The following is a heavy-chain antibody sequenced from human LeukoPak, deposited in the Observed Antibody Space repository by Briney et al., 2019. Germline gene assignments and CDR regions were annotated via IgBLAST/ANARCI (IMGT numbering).Heavy chain of an antibody. CDR2: ISGSGGST. V-gene: IGHV3-23*01. CDR3: AKGPSYGSGSYYNPNWFDP. Sequence: PGGSLRLSCAASGFTFSSYAMSWVRQAPGKGLQWVSTISGSGGSTYYADSVKGRFTISRDNSKNTLYLQMNSLRAEDTAVYYCAKGPSYGSGSYYNPNWFDPWGQGTLVTVPS. CDR1: GFTFSSYA. D-gene: IGHD3-10*01. J-gene: IGHJ5*02.